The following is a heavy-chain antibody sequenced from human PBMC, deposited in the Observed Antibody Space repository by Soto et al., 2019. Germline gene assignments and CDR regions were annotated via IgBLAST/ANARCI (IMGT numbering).Heavy chain of an antibody. CDR1: GGSISSYY. D-gene: IGHD5-12*01. J-gene: IGHJ5*02. CDR2: IYYSGST. CDR3: ARERHSGYDLYNWFDP. Sequence: SETLSLTCTVSGGSISSYYWSWIRQPPGKGLEWIGYIYYSGSTNYNPSLKSRVTISVDTSKNQFSLKLSSVTAADTAVYYCARERHSGYDLYNWFDPWGQGTLVTVSS. V-gene: IGHV4-59*01.